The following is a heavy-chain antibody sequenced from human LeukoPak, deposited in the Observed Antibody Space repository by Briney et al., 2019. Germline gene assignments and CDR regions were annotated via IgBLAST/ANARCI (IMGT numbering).Heavy chain of an antibody. D-gene: IGHD6-13*01. J-gene: IGHJ3*02. V-gene: IGHV3-21*01. CDR1: VFTFSSYS. CDR3: ARGAAATDDGFDI. Sequence: GGSLRLSCAASVFTFSSYSMNWVRQAPPKGLEWVSSISSSRSYIYYADSEKGRFTISRDNAKNSLYLQMNSLRAEDTAVYYCARGAAATDDGFDIWGQGTMVTVS. CDR2: ISSSRSYI.